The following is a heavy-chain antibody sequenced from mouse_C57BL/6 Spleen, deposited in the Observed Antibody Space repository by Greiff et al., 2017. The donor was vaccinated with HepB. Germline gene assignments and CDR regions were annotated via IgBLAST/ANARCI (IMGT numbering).Heavy chain of an antibody. Sequence: SGPELVKPGASVKISCKASGYSFTGYYMNWVKQSPEKSLEWIGEINPSTGGTTYNQKFKAKATLTVDKSSSTAYMQLKSLTSEDSAVYYCARGYYGSAWFAYWGQGTLVTVSA. CDR3: ARGYYGSAWFAY. CDR1: GYSFTGYY. D-gene: IGHD1-1*01. V-gene: IGHV1-42*01. CDR2: INPSTGGT. J-gene: IGHJ3*01.